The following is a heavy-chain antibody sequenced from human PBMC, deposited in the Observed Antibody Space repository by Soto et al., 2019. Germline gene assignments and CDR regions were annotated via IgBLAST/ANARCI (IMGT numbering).Heavy chain of an antibody. V-gene: IGHV1-69*02. Sequence: QVQLVQSGAEVKKPGSSVKVSCKASGGTFSSYTISWVRQAPGQGLEWMGRIIPILGIANYAPKFQGRVTVTADKSTSTAYMELSSLRSEDTAVYYCATFSSSSYGYYYGMDVWGQGTTVTVSS. CDR2: IIPILGIA. D-gene: IGHD6-13*01. J-gene: IGHJ6*02. CDR3: ATFSSSSYGYYYGMDV. CDR1: GGTFSSYT.